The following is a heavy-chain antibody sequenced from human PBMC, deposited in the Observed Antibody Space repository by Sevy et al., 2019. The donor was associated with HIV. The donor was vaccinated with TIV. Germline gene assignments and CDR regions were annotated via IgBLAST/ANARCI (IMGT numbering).Heavy chain of an antibody. CDR1: GFTFSDFR. D-gene: IGHD3-16*01. CDR2: ISYDARSTK. Sequence: GGSLRLSCAASGFTFSDFRMHWVHQAPGKGLEWVAVISYDARSTKYNPDSVKGRFTISRDNSKNTLYLQINSLRPEVTAIYYCARDKGEILSSAFDYWGQGTLVTVSS. V-gene: IGHV3-30*04. J-gene: IGHJ4*02. CDR3: ARDKGEILSSAFDY.